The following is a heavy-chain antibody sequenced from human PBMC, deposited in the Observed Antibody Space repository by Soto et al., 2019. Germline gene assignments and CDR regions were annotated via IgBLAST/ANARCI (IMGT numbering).Heavy chain of an antibody. V-gene: IGHV3-30*18. CDR3: AKDLGDRSADDGADY. D-gene: IGHD6-25*01. Sequence: QVQLVESGGGVVQPGRSLRLSCAASGFTFSTYDMHRVRQAPGKGLEWVAVISSDGSNEYYADSVKGRFTISRDNSKNTLYVQMNSLRAEDTAVYYCAKDLGDRSADDGADYWGQGTLVTVSS. CDR1: GFTFSTYD. J-gene: IGHJ4*02. CDR2: ISSDGSNE.